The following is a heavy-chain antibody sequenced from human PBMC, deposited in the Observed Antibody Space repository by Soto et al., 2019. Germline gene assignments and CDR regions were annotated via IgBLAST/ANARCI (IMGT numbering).Heavy chain of an antibody. CDR3: AGDRVGGYDFFGFDY. J-gene: IGHJ4*02. Sequence: SVKVSCQASGGTFSSYTISWVRQAPGQGLEWMGRIIPILGIANYAQKFQGRVTITADKSTSTAYMELSSLRSEDTAVYYCAGDRVGGYDFFGFDYWGQGTLVTVSS. CDR2: IIPILGIA. V-gene: IGHV1-69*04. D-gene: IGHD5-12*01. CDR1: GGTFSSYT.